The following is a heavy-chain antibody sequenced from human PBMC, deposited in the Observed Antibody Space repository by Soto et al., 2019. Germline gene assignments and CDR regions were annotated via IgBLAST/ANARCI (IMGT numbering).Heavy chain of an antibody. CDR2: IVGDASSI. J-gene: IGHJ4*02. D-gene: IGHD2-15*01. CDR3: AKDLRPDCRYDLDY. CDR1: GFTFRTYA. Sequence: GGSLRLSCAAYGFTFRTYAMNWVRQAPGKGLEWVAVIVGDASSIDYADSVKGRFTISRDNSKNIMYLQMTSLKVEDTATYFCAKDLRPDCRYDLDYWGQGTQVTVSS. V-gene: IGHV3-23*03.